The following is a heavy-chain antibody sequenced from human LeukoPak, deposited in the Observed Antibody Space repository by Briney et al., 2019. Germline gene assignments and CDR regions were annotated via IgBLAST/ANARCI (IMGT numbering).Heavy chain of an antibody. D-gene: IGHD2-15*01. Sequence: GGSLRLSCAASGFTFSSYWMSWVRQAPGKGLEWVANIKHDASEKYFMESLKGRFTISRDNAKNSLYLQMNSLSAEDTAVYYCARPSFTQGSYFDYWGQGTLVTVSS. V-gene: IGHV3-7*01. J-gene: IGHJ4*02. CDR2: IKHDASEK. CDR3: ARPSFTQGSYFDY. CDR1: GFTFSSYW.